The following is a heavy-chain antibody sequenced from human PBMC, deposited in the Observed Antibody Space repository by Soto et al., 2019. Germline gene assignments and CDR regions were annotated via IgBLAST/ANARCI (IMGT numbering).Heavy chain of an antibody. Sequence: ASVKVSCKASGYTFTSYDMHWVRQAPGQRLEWMGWINAGNGNTKYSQKFQGRVTITRDTSASTAYMELSSLRSEDTAVYYCAKRKDVYYYGMDVWGQGTKVTVSS. CDR2: INAGNGNT. CDR3: AKRKDVYYYGMDV. V-gene: IGHV1-3*01. CDR1: GYTFTSYD. J-gene: IGHJ6*02.